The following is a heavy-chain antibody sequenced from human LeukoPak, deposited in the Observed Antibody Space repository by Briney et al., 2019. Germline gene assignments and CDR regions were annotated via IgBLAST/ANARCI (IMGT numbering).Heavy chain of an antibody. V-gene: IGHV3-30*02. J-gene: IGHJ1*01. CDR2: IRYDGSNK. Sequence: GGSLRLSCAASGFTFSSYGMHWVRQAPGKGLEWVAFIRYDGSNKYYADSVKGRFTISRDNSKNTLYLQMNSLRAEDTAVYYCAKVLRGGDFPEYFQHWGQGTLVTVSS. D-gene: IGHD2-21*02. CDR3: AKVLRGGDFPEYFQH. CDR1: GFTFSSYG.